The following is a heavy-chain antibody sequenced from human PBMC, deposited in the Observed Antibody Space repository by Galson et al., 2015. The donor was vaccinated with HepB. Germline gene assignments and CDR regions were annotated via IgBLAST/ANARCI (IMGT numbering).Heavy chain of an antibody. CDR1: GFSLTTSGVG. CDR3: AHTVINCSGATCYSEYFRH. CDR2: IYWNDDF. D-gene: IGHD2-15*01. V-gene: IGHV2-5*01. J-gene: IGHJ1*01. Sequence: PALVKPTQTLTLPCTFSGFSLTTSGVGVGWIRQPPGKALEWLALIYWNDDFRYSPSLKSRLTITKDISKNQAVLTMTNMDPVDTATYYCAHTVINCSGATCYSEYFRHWGQGTLVTVSS.